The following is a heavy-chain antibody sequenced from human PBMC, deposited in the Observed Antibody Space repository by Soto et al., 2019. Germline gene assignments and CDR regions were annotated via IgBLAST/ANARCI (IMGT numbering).Heavy chain of an antibody. D-gene: IGHD3-9*01. CDR3: ARAGDFDWLLPFDY. CDR1: GGSTSSYY. J-gene: IGHJ4*02. Sequence: NPSETLSLTCTVSGGSTSSYYWSWIRQPPGKGLEWIGYIYYSGSTNYNPSLKSRVTISVDTSKNQFSLKLSSVTAADTAVYYCARAGDFDWLLPFDYWGQGTLVTVSS. V-gene: IGHV4-59*01. CDR2: IYYSGST.